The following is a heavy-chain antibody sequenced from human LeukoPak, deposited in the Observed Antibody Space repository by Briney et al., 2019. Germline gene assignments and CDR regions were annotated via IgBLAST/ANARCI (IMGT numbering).Heavy chain of an antibody. CDR3: ARSESFFDY. D-gene: IGHD1-14*01. CDR1: GYTFTTYG. CDR2: IRADNGDT. Sequence: WGSLKVSCKTSGYTFTTYGITWVRQAPGQGLEWMGWIRADNGDTRYAQKLQGRVTLSRDTSTTTAYMELRGLTSDDTAVYYCARSESFFDYWGQGSLVSVSS. J-gene: IGHJ4*02. V-gene: IGHV1-18*01.